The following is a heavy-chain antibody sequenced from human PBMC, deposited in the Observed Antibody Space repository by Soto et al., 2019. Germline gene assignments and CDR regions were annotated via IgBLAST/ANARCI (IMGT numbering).Heavy chain of an antibody. Sequence: QVQLVQSGAEVKKPGASVKVSCKASGYTFTSYGISWVRQAPGQGLEWMGGIIPIFGTANYAQKFQGRVTITADESTSTAYMELSSLRSEDTAVYYCATRDGLYYFDYWGQGTLVTVSS. CDR2: IIPIFGTA. J-gene: IGHJ4*02. CDR1: GYTFTSYG. V-gene: IGHV1-69*13. CDR3: ATRDGLYYFDY.